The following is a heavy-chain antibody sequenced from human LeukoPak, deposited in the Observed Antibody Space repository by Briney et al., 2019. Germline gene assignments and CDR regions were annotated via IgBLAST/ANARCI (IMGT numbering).Heavy chain of an antibody. CDR1: GYTFTGYY. J-gene: IGHJ3*02. CDR3: AREARTYYYDSSGPSDI. V-gene: IGHV1-46*01. D-gene: IGHD3-22*01. Sequence: ASVKVSCKASGYTFTGYYMHWVRQAPGQGLEWMGIINPSGGSTSYAQKFQGRVTMTRDTSTSTVYMELSSLRSEDTAVYYCAREARTYYYDSSGPSDIWGQGTMVTVSS. CDR2: INPSGGST.